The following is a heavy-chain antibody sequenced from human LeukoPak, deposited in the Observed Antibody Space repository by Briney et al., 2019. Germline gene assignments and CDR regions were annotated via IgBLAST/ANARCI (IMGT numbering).Heavy chain of an antibody. Sequence: GGSLRLSCAASGFTFSSYEMNWVRQAPGKGLKWVSYISSSGSTIYYADSVKGRFTISRDNAKNSLYLQMSSLRAEDTAVYHCARDIRRQQVVDFDLWGQGTLVTVSS. D-gene: IGHD6-13*01. CDR3: ARDIRRQQVVDFDL. J-gene: IGHJ4*02. CDR2: ISSSGSTI. V-gene: IGHV3-48*03. CDR1: GFTFSSYE.